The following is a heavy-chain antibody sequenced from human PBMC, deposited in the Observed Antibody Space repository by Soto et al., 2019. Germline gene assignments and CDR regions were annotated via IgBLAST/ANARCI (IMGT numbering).Heavy chain of an antibody. CDR2: ISYDGSNK. J-gene: IGHJ6*02. D-gene: IGHD2-15*01. CDR1: GFTFSSYG. CDR3: AKPPFRVVAATDYYYYGMDV. V-gene: IGHV3-30*18. Sequence: GGSLRLSCAASGFTFSSYGMHWVRQAPGKGLEWVAVISYDGSNKYYADSVKGRFTISRDNSKNTLYLQMNSLRAEDTAVYYCAKPPFRVVAATDYYYYGMDVWGQGTTVTVSS.